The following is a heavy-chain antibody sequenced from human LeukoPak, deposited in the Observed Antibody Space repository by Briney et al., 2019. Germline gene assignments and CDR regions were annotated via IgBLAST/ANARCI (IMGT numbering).Heavy chain of an antibody. D-gene: IGHD4-23*01. V-gene: IGHV4-34*01. J-gene: IGHJ4*02. Sequence: PSETLSLTCAVYCGSFSGYYWSWIRQPPGKGLEWIGEINHSGSTNYNPSLKSRVTISVDTSKNQFSLKLSSVTAADTAVYYCARGGGNSVHSTSWDYWGQGTLVTVSS. CDR1: CGSFSGYY. CDR3: ARGGGNSVHSTSWDY. CDR2: INHSGST.